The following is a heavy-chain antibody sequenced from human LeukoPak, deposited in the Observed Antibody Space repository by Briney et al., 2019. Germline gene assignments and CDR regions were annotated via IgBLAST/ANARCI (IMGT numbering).Heavy chain of an antibody. V-gene: IGHV3-48*03. CDR2: ISSSGSPI. D-gene: IGHD6-19*01. CDR1: GFTFKNYE. CDR3: ARGPSVGSGWSPDY. Sequence: GGSLRLSCAASGFTFKNYEMNWVRQAPGKGLEWVSYISSSGSPIYYADSVKGRFTISRDNAKSSLYLQMNSLRAEDTAVYYCARGPSVGSGWSPDYWGQGTLVTVSS. J-gene: IGHJ4*02.